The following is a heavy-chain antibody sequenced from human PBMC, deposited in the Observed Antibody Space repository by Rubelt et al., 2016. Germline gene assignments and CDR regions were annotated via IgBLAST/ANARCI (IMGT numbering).Heavy chain of an antibody. V-gene: IGHV4-39*02. CDR1: GGSISSSSSYD. J-gene: IGHJ6*02. D-gene: IGHD4-11*01. Sequence: QLQLQESGPGLVKPSETLSLTCTVSGGSISSSSSYDWGWIRQPPGKGLEWIGTIYYNGATRYNPSFQSRVTISVDTSKNQFSLRLSSVTAADTAVYYCARDVAYSNYSYCYYGMDVWGQGTTVTVSS. CDR2: IYYNGAT. CDR3: ARDVAYSNYSYCYYGMDV.